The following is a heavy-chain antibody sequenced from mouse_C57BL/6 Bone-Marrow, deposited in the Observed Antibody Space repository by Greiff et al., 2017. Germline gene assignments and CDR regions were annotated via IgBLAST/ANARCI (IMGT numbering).Heavy chain of an antibody. CDR1: GYTFTDYY. J-gene: IGHJ2*01. D-gene: IGHD1-1*01. Sequence: DVQLQESGPVLVKPGASVKMSCKASGYTFTDYYMNWVKQSHGKSLEWIGVINPYNGGTSYNQKFKGKATLTVDKSSSTAYMELNSLTSEDSAVYYCARYYDYFDYWGQGTTLTVSS. V-gene: IGHV1-19*01. CDR2: INPYNGGT. CDR3: ARYYDYFDY.